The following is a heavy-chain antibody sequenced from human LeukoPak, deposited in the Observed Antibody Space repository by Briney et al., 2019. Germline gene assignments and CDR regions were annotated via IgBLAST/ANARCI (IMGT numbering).Heavy chain of an antibody. CDR3: ARRDRLGYYDSSGYWDAFDI. V-gene: IGHV5-51*01. J-gene: IGHJ3*02. CDR1: GYIFTSYY. Sequence: GESLKISCKGSGYIFTSYYIAWVRQMPGKGLEWMGIIYPGDSDTTYSPSFQGQVTISADKSISTAYLQWSSLRASDTAMYYCARRDRLGYYDSSGYWDAFDIWGQGTMVTVSS. D-gene: IGHD3-22*01. CDR2: IYPGDSDT.